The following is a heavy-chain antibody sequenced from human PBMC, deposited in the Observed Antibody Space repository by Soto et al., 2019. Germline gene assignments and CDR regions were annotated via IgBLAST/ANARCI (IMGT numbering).Heavy chain of an antibody. CDR3: ARGYYGSGSYVDY. CDR2: IYYSGST. CDR1: GGSISSYY. Sequence: TSETLSLTCTVSGGSISSYYWSWIRQPPGKGLEWIGYIYYSGSTNYNPSLKSRVTISVDTSKNQFSLRAEDTAVYYCARGYYGSGSYVDYWGQGTLVTVSS. D-gene: IGHD3-10*01. V-gene: IGHV4-59*12. J-gene: IGHJ4*02.